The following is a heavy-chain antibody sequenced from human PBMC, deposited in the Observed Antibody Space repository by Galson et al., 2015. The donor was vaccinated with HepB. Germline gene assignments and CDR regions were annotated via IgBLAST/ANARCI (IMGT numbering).Heavy chain of an antibody. Sequence: SGAEVKKPGESLKISCKASGYSFTSFWIGWVRQMPGKGLEWMGIIYPGDSDTRYRPSFEGQVTISVDNFINSAYLQWNSLKASDTAMYYCARPTGGDYIRTPLDHGLDVWGQGTTVIVSS. J-gene: IGHJ6*02. CDR3: ARPTGGDYIRTPLDHGLDV. D-gene: IGHD4-17*01. CDR1: GYSFTSFW. CDR2: IYPGDSDT. V-gene: IGHV5-51*01.